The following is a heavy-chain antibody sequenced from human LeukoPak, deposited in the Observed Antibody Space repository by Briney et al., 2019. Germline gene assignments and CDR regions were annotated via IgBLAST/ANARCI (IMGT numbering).Heavy chain of an antibody. D-gene: IGHD1-26*01. CDR1: GYSFTTYW. CDR3: ARGSIVGATRNYFDY. V-gene: IGHV5-51*01. Sequence: GESLKISCKGSGYSFTTYWIGWVRQMPGKGLERMGIIYPGDSDTRYSPSFQGQVTISADKSISTAYLQWSSLKASDTAIYYCARGSIVGATRNYFDYWGQGTLVTVSS. J-gene: IGHJ4*02. CDR2: IYPGDSDT.